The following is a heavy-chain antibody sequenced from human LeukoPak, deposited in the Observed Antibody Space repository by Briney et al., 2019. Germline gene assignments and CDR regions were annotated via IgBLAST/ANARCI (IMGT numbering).Heavy chain of an antibody. CDR1: GFTFSNHG. Sequence: PGRSLRLSCAASGFTFSNHGMHWVRQAPGKGLEWVAVIWDDGSNKHYADSVKGRFTISRDNSKNTLYLQMNSLRGEDTAVYYCARDEAGYSSGWYDYWGQGTLVTVSS. CDR2: IWDDGSNK. D-gene: IGHD6-19*01. CDR3: ARDEAGYSSGWYDY. J-gene: IGHJ4*02. V-gene: IGHV3-33*01.